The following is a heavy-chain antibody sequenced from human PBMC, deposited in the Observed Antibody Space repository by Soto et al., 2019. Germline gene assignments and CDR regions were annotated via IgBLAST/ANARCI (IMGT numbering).Heavy chain of an antibody. V-gene: IGHV3-74*01. CDR1: GFTFSSYW. D-gene: IGHD3-3*01. Sequence: EVQLVESGGGLVQPGGSLRLSCAASGFTFSSYWMHWVRQAPGKGLVWVSRINSDGSSTSYADSVKGRFTISRDKAKNSLYMQWNYRIADDTAVSYCAREEPSYYDFWSGYYPSYNCFGPWGQGTLVTVSS. J-gene: IGHJ5*02. CDR2: INSDGSST. CDR3: AREEPSYYDFWSGYYPSYNCFGP.